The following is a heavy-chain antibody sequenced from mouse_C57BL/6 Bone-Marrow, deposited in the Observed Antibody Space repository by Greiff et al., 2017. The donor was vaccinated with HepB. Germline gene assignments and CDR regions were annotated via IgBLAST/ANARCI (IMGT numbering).Heavy chain of an antibody. V-gene: IGHV1-39*01. CDR2: INPNYGTT. Sequence: EVQLQQSGPELVKPGASVKISCKASGYSFTDYNMNWVKQSNRKSLEWIGVINPNYGTTSYNQKFKGKATLTVDQSSSTAYMQLNSLTSEDSAVYYCEWSTVVADYYAMDYWGQGTSVTVSS. CDR1: GYSFTDYN. CDR3: EWSTVVADYYAMDY. J-gene: IGHJ4*01. D-gene: IGHD1-1*01.